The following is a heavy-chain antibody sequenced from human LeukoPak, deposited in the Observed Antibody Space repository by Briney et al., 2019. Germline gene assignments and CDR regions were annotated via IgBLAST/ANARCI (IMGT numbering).Heavy chain of an antibody. CDR2: INPSGGST. Sequence: VASVKVSCKASGYTFTSYYMHWVRQAPGQGLEWMGIINPSGGSTNYAQKFQGRVTMTIDTSISTAYLEVTRLRYDDTAVYYCARGEGSSIDYWGQGTLVTVSS. CDR1: GYTFTSYY. CDR3: ARGEGSSIDY. D-gene: IGHD6-13*01. J-gene: IGHJ4*02. V-gene: IGHV1-46*01.